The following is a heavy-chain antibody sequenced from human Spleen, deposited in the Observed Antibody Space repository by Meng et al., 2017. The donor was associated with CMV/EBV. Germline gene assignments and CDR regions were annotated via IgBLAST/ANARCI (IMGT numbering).Heavy chain of an antibody. CDR3: AKELWSRGSGRLDV. Sequence: GESLKISCAASGFTFSSYWMSWVRQAPGKGLEWVANIKQDGSEKYYVDSVKGRFTISRDNAKNTLYLQMNSLRVEDTAVYYCAKELWSRGSGRLDVWGQGTTVTVSS. CDR1: GFTFSSYW. CDR2: IKQDGSEK. D-gene: IGHD6-19*01. V-gene: IGHV3-7*03. J-gene: IGHJ6*02.